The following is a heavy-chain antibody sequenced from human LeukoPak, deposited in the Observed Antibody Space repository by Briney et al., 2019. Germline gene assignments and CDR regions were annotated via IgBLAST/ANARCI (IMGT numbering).Heavy chain of an antibody. D-gene: IGHD5-18*01. CDR1: GVSISSYY. V-gene: IGHV4-59*12. Sequence: SETLSLTCTVSGVSISSYYWSWIRQPPGKGLEWSGYIHYSGSTSYNPSLKSRVTISVDRSKNQFSLKLSSVTAADTAVYYCARIGYSYGLSVNLDYWGQGTLVTVSS. J-gene: IGHJ4*02. CDR2: IHYSGST. CDR3: ARIGYSYGLSVNLDY.